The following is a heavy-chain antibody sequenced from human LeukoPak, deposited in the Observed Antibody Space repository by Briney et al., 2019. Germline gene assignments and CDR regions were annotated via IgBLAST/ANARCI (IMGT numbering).Heavy chain of an antibody. V-gene: IGHV3-30*04. CDR2: ISYDGSNK. CDR1: GFTFSSYA. D-gene: IGHD6-19*01. Sequence: PGGSLRLSCAASGFTFSSYAMHWVRQAPGKGLEWVAVISYDGSNKYYADSVKGRFTISRDNSKNTLYLQMNSLRAEDTAVYYCAKDIQRLGPNWFDPWGQGTLVTVSS. J-gene: IGHJ5*02. CDR3: AKDIQRLGPNWFDP.